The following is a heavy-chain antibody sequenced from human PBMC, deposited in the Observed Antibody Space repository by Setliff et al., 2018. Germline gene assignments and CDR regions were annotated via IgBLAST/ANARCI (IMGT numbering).Heavy chain of an antibody. D-gene: IGHD2-2*01. Sequence: SVKVSCKASGGTFGSSALSWVRQAPGQGLEWMGGIIPMFDTGIYAEKFQGRVTLSADESTSTVYMELTRLRPEDTAVYYCARCGYQLLPSIIAAAFDNAFDIWGQGTMVTVSS. CDR2: IIPMFDTG. V-gene: IGHV1-69*13. CDR1: GGTFGSSA. CDR3: ARCGYQLLPSIIAAAFDNAFDI. J-gene: IGHJ3*02.